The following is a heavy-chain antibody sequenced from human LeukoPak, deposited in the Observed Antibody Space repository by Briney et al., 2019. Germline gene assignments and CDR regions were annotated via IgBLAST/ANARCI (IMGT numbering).Heavy chain of an antibody. V-gene: IGHV4-39*01. Sequence: SETLSLACTVSGGSISNSGYYWGWIRQPPGKGLEWIGSVYYSGKTNYNPSLKNRVTISVDTSKNQFSLKLRSVTAADTAVFYCARQGYADFSPRPFDYWGQGTLVTVSS. D-gene: IGHD4-17*01. CDR3: ARQGYADFSPRPFDY. CDR1: GGSISNSGYY. CDR2: VYYSGKT. J-gene: IGHJ4*02.